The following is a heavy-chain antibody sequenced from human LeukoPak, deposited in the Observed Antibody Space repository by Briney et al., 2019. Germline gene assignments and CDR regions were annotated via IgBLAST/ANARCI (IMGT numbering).Heavy chain of an antibody. D-gene: IGHD3-22*01. CDR2: INHSGCT. CDR3: VRGWIVVAHFDI. Sequence: SETLSLTCAVYGGSFSGYYWSWIRQPPGKGLEWIGEINHSGCTNYNPSLKSRVTISVDTSKNQFSLELSSVTAADTAVYYCVRGWIVVAHFDIWGQGTMVTVSS. CDR1: GGSFSGYY. J-gene: IGHJ3*02. V-gene: IGHV4-34*01.